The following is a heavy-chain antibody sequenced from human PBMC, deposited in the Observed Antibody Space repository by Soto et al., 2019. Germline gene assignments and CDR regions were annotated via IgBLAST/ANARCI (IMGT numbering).Heavy chain of an antibody. J-gene: IGHJ4*02. V-gene: IGHV3-30*04. CDR1: GFTFSSYA. D-gene: IGHD2-2*01. CDR2: ISYDGSNK. CDR3: ARGIYCSSTSCPFGDY. Sequence: GGSLRLSCAASGFTFSSYAMHWVRQAPGKGLEWVAVISYDGSNKYYADFVKGRFTISRDNSKKTLYLQMNSLRAEDTAVYYCARGIYCSSTSCPFGDYWGQGTLVTVSS.